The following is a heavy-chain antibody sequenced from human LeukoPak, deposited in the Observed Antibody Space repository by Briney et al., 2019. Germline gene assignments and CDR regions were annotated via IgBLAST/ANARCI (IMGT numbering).Heavy chain of an antibody. V-gene: IGHV1-46*01. CDR2: INPSGGST. CDR3: ARVRGGGSYFDC. CDR1: GYTFTSYY. Sequence: ASVKVSCKASGYTFTSYYMHWVRQAPGQGLEWMGIINPSGGSTSYTQKLQDRVIMTRDTSTSTVYMELSSLGSKDTAVYYCARVRGGGSYFDCWGQGTLVTVSS. J-gene: IGHJ4*02. D-gene: IGHD1-26*01.